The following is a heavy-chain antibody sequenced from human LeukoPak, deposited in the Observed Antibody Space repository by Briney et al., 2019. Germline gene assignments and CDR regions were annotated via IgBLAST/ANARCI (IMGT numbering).Heavy chain of an antibody. CDR3: ARGGDY. Sequence: PGRSLRLSCTASGFTFSSYGMHWVRQAPGKGLEWVAVISSDGSNENYADSVKGRFTISRDNSKNTLYLQMNSLRAEDTAVYYCARGGDYWGQGTLVTVSS. J-gene: IGHJ4*02. CDR2: ISSDGSNE. V-gene: IGHV3-33*08. CDR1: GFTFSSYG.